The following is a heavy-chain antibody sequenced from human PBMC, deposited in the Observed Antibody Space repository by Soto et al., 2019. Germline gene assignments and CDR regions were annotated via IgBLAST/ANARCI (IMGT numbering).Heavy chain of an antibody. Sequence: EVQLLESGGGLVEPGGSLRLSCAASGFHFSLYAMGWVRQAPGKGLEWVSVISGNGGSTYYPDSVKGRFSISRDISKNTLFLEMNSLRAEDTAIYYCARLGGYSGYDPFDYWGQGTLVTVSS. J-gene: IGHJ4*02. CDR2: ISGNGGST. CDR1: GFHFSLYA. D-gene: IGHD5-12*01. V-gene: IGHV3-23*01. CDR3: ARLGGYSGYDPFDY.